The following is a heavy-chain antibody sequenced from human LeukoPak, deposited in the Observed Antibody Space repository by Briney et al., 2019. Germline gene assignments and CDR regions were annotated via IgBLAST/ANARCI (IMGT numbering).Heavy chain of an antibody. D-gene: IGHD3-9*01. CDR3: ARRGYDILTGYYGGGYFDY. CDR1: GGSISRYY. CDR2: IFYSGST. V-gene: IGHV4-59*08. J-gene: IGHJ4*02. Sequence: SETLSLTCTVSGGSISRYYWSWIRQPPGKGLEWIGYIFYSGSTNYSPSLRSRVTISVDTSKNQFSLKLSSVTAADTAVYYCARRGYDILTGYYGGGYFDYWGQGTLVTVSS.